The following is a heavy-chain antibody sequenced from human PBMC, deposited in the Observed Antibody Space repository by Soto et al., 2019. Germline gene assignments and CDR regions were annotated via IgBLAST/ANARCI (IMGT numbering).Heavy chain of an antibody. CDR1: GGSISSYY. CDR3: ARRYGWAFDI. Sequence: SQTLSLTCTVSGGSISSYYWSWIRQPPGKGLEWIGYIYYSGSTNYNPSLKSRVTISVDTSKNQFSLKLSSVTAADTAVYYCARRYGWAFDIWGQGTMVTVSS. J-gene: IGHJ3*02. CDR2: IYYSGST. V-gene: IGHV4-59*08. D-gene: IGHD3-16*01.